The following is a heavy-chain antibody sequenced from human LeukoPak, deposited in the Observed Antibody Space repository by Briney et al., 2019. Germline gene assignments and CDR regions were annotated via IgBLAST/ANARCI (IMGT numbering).Heavy chain of an antibody. Sequence: PGGSLRLSCEASGFSLVYYSMNWVRQAPGKGLEWVSSISRNSGYIFYADAVQGRFTTSRDNAKNSLYLQMNSLRAEDTAVYYCARFPEGDANWAIDFWGPGTLVTVSS. D-gene: IGHD1-1*01. CDR1: GFSLVYYS. J-gene: IGHJ4*02. CDR3: ARFPEGDANWAIDF. V-gene: IGHV3-21*01. CDR2: ISRNSGYI.